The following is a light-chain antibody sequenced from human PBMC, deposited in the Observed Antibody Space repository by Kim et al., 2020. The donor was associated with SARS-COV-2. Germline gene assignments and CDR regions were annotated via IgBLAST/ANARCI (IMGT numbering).Light chain of an antibody. CDR1: SLRSYY. Sequence: GPTVRINSKRNSLRSYYASWYQQKPGQAPVLVIYGKNNRPSGIPDRFSGSSSGNTASLTITGAQAEDEADYYCNSRDSSGNHAVFGGGTQLTVL. J-gene: IGLJ7*01. CDR3: NSRDSSGNHAV. V-gene: IGLV3-19*01. CDR2: GKN.